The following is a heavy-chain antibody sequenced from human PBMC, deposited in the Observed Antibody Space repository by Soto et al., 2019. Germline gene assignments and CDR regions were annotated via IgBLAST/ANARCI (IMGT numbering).Heavy chain of an antibody. J-gene: IGHJ4*02. CDR3: AKDRSNAWYGVGF. CDR1: GFTFSSYA. D-gene: IGHD6-19*01. Sequence: EVRLLESGGGLVQPGGSLRLSCAASGFTFSSYAMSWVRQAPGKGLEWVSAIGGSGGNTYYADSAKGRFTISRDNSKNTLYLQMNGLRAEDMAVYYCAKDRSNAWYGVGFWGQGTLVTVSS. CDR2: IGGSGGNT. V-gene: IGHV3-23*01.